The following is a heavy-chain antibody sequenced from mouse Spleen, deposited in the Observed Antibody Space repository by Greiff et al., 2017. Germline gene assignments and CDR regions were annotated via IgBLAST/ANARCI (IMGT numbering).Heavy chain of an antibody. Sequence: EVKLQQSGAELVKPGASVKLSCTASGFNIKDYYMHWVKQRTEQGLEWIGRIDPEDGETKYDPKFQGKATITADTSSNTAYLQRSSLTSEDTAVYYGARYWAVTCGSMDYWGQGTSVTVS. V-gene: IGHV14-2*01. D-gene: IGHD4-1*01. CDR3: ARYWAVTCGSMDY. CDR1: GFNIKDYY. CDR2: IDPEDGET. J-gene: IGHJ4*01.